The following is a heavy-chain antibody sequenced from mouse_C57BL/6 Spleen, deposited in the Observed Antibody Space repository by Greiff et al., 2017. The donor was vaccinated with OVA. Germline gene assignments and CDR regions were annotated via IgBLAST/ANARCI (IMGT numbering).Heavy chain of an antibody. Sequence: EVQLQQSGPGLVKPSQSLSLSCSVTGYSITSGYYWNWIRQLPGNKLEWMGYISYDGSNNYNPSLKNRISITRDTSKNQFFLKLNSVTTEDTATYYCARSAYYSPYFDYWGQGTTLTVSS. CDR2: ISYDGSN. CDR1: GYSITSGYY. J-gene: IGHJ2*01. CDR3: ARSAYYSPYFDY. D-gene: IGHD2-12*01. V-gene: IGHV3-6*01.